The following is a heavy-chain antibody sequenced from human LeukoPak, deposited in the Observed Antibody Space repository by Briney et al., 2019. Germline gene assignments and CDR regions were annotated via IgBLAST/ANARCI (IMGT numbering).Heavy chain of an antibody. Sequence: GESLEISCKGSGFIFTGYWIVWVRQVPGEGLEWMGIIYPADSETTYSPSFQGQITISADRSSTTAHLQWSSLKASDTAIYYCARATCVNGICYTLYWGQGSLVTVSS. V-gene: IGHV5-51*01. CDR3: ARATCVNGICYTLY. D-gene: IGHD2-8*01. CDR2: IYPADSET. J-gene: IGHJ4*02. CDR1: GFIFTGYW.